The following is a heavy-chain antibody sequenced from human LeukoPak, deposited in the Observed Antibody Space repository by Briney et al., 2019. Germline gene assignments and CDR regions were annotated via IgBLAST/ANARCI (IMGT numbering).Heavy chain of an antibody. CDR2: IYYSGST. V-gene: IGHV4-59*01. CDR1: GGSFSGYY. J-gene: IGHJ4*02. D-gene: IGHD6-13*01. Sequence: SETLSLTCAVYGGSFSGYYWSWIRQPPGKGLEWIGYIYYSGSTNYNPSLKSRVTISVDTSKNQFSLKLSSVTAADTAVYYCARLGQQLVPFFDYWGQGTLVTVSS. CDR3: ARLGQQLVPFFDY.